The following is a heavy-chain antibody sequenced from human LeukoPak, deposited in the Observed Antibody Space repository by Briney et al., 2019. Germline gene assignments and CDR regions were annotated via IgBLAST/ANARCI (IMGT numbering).Heavy chain of an antibody. CDR1: GGSISSYY. D-gene: IGHD6-13*01. CDR2: IYYSGST. J-gene: IGHJ3*02. CDR3: ARHRIAAADDAFEI. Sequence: SETLSLTCTVSGGSISSYYWGWIRQPPGKGLEWIGTIYYSGSTYYSPSLKSRVTISVDTSKNLFSLKLSSVTAADTAVYYCARHRIAAADDAFEIWGQGTMITVSS. V-gene: IGHV4-39*01.